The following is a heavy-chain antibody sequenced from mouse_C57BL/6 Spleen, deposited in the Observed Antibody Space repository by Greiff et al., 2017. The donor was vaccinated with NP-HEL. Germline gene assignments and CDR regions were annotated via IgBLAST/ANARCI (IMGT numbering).Heavy chain of an antibody. Sequence: VQLQQPGAELVMPGASVKLSCKASGYTFTSYWMHWVKQRPGQGLEWIGEIDPSDSYTNYNQKFKGKSTLTVDKSSSTAYMQLSSLTSEDSAVYYCARGYGSSRGYFDVWGTGTTVTVSS. J-gene: IGHJ1*03. CDR2: IDPSDSYT. V-gene: IGHV1-69*01. CDR3: ARGYGSSRGYFDV. D-gene: IGHD1-1*01. CDR1: GYTFTSYW.